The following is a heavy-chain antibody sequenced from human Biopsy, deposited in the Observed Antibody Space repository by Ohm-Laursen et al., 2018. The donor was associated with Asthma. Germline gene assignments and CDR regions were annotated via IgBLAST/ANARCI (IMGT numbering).Heavy chain of an antibody. D-gene: IGHD3-10*01. CDR3: ARAVDYSHYYGIDV. CDR2: ISVYNGNT. V-gene: IGHV1-18*03. J-gene: IGHJ6*02. CDR1: GYTFNSAG. Sequence: SSVKVSCKTSGYTFNSAGITWVRQAPGQGLEWMGWISVYNGNTKDAQKLQDRVTMITDTSTSTAYMELRSLRSDDMAVYFCARAVDYSHYYGIDVWGQGTTVTVS.